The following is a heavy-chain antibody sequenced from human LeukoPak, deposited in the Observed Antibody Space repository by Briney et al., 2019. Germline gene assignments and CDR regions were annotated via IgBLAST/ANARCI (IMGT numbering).Heavy chain of an antibody. CDR1: GGSISSYY. V-gene: IGHV4-59*01. J-gene: IGHJ5*02. D-gene: IGHD6-6*01. CDR2: IYYSGST. CDR3: ARVSHSSSSRWFDP. Sequence: PSETLSLTCTVSGGSISSYYWSWIRQPPGKGLEWVGYIYYSGSTNYNPSPKSRVTISVDTSKNQFSLKLSSVTAADTAVYYCARVSHSSSSRWFDPWGQGTLVTVSS.